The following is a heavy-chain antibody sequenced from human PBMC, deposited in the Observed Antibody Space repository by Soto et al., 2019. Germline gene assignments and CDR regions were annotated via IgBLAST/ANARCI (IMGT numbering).Heavy chain of an antibody. J-gene: IGHJ6*03. V-gene: IGHV3-64*01. Sequence: EVQLAESGGGLAQPGGSLRLSCAASGFTLSGYAMDWVRQAPGKGLEYVSGISSNGVGTYYANSVQGRFTISRDNCKNTVYLQMGSLRPGDMAVYYCARRARPDFYYMDVWGQGTTVTVSS. D-gene: IGHD6-6*01. CDR2: ISSNGVGT. CDR3: ARRARPDFYYMDV. CDR1: GFTLSGYA.